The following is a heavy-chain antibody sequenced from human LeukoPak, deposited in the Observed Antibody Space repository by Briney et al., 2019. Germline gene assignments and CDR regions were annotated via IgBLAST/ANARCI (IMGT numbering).Heavy chain of an antibody. V-gene: IGHV4-30-4*01. CDR1: GGSISSGDYY. CDR3: ARVVPSAAAGPDAFDI. D-gene: IGHD6-13*01. J-gene: IGHJ3*02. Sequence: PSQTLSLTCTVSGGSISSGDYYWSWIRQPPGKGLEWIGCIYYSGSTYYNPSLKSRVTISVDTSKNQFSLKLSSVTAADTAVYYCARVVPSAAAGPDAFDIWGQGTMVTVSS. CDR2: IYYSGST.